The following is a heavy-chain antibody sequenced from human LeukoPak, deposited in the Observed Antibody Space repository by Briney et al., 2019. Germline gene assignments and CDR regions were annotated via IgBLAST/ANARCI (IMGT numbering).Heavy chain of an antibody. CDR3: ARDGVAGGFDY. CDR1: GGSISSYY. D-gene: IGHD6-19*01. J-gene: IGHJ4*02. CDR2: IHYSGST. V-gene: IGHV4-59*01. Sequence: SETLSLTCTVSGGSISSYYWSWIRQPPGKGLEWIGYIHYSGSTNHNSSLKSRVTISVDTSKNQYSLKLSSVTAADTAVYYCARDGVAGGFDYWGQGTLVTVSS.